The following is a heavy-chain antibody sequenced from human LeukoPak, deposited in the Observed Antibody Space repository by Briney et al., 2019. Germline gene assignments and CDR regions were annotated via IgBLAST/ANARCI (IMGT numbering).Heavy chain of an antibody. Sequence: SETLSLTCAVYGGSFSGYYWSWIRQPPGKGLEWIGEINHSGSTNYNPSLKSRVTISVDTSKNQFSLKLSSVTAADTAVYYCARSLDTAMAAAFDIWGQGAMVTVSS. CDR3: ARSLDTAMAAAFDI. J-gene: IGHJ3*02. V-gene: IGHV4-34*01. D-gene: IGHD5-18*01. CDR2: INHSGST. CDR1: GGSFSGYY.